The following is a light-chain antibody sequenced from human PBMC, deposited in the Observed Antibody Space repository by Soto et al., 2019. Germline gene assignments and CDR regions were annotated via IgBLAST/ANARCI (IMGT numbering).Light chain of an antibody. J-gene: IGKJ4*01. CDR2: DVS. CDR3: QQYLSLPPLT. Sequence: DIQMTQSPSSLSATIGDRVTISCQASRDISNYINWYQQKPGRAPKLLYYDVSNLETGVPSRFSGSGSGTDFTFTISSLQPEDIATYYCQQYLSLPPLTFGGGTRVEIK. V-gene: IGKV1-33*01. CDR1: RDISNY.